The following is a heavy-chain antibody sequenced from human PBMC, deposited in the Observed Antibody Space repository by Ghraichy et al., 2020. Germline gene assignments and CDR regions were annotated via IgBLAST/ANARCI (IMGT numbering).Heavy chain of an antibody. CDR3: ARDVEGGIGVAGIFARGMDV. D-gene: IGHD6-19*01. CDR1: GFSFSSYS. Sequence: GALRLSCAASGFSFSSYSMNWVRRAPGKGLEWVSSITSTSGYIYYADSVKGRFTISRNNAENSLYLHMNSLRSNDTAVYYCARDVEGGIGVAGIFARGMDVWGHGTTVTVAS. CDR2: ITSTSGYI. J-gene: IGHJ6*02. V-gene: IGHV3-21*01.